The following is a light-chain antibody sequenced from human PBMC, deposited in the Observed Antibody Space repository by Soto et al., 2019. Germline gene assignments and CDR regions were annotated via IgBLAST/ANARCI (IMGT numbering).Light chain of an antibody. J-gene: IGKJ4*01. CDR1: QSVSSY. CDR2: DAS. V-gene: IGKV3-11*01. CDR3: QQRSNWPLT. Sequence: EIVLKQSPATLPLSPGERATLSCRASQSVSSYLACYQQQPGQAPRLLIYDASNRATGIPARFSGSGSGTDFPLTISSLEPEDFAVYYCQQRSNWPLTFGGGTKVEIK.